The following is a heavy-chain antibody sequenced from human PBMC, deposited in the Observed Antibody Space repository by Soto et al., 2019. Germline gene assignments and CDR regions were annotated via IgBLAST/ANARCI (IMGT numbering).Heavy chain of an antibody. V-gene: IGHV6-1*01. D-gene: IGHD6-19*01. Sequence: SQTLSLTCAISGDSVSSNSAAWNWIRESPSRGLEWLGRTYYRSKWYNDYAVSVKSRITINPDTSKNQFSLQLNSVTPEDTAVYYWARESVAGGIPGFDPWGKGNLVTVYS. CDR1: GDSVSSNSAA. CDR3: ARESVAGGIPGFDP. J-gene: IGHJ5*02. CDR2: TYYRSKWYN.